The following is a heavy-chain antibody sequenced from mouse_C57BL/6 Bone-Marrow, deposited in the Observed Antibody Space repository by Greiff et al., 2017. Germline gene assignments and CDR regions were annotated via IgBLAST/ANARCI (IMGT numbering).Heavy chain of an antibody. CDR1: GYTFTSYW. V-gene: IGHV1-69*01. CDR2: IDPSDSYT. CDR3: ARGGGLRPDY. J-gene: IGHJ2*01. Sequence: QVQLQQPGAELVMPGASVKLSCKASGYTFTSYWMHWVKQRPGQGLEWIGEIDPSDSYTNYNQKFKGKSTLTVDKSSSTAYIQLSSLTSEDSAVXYCARGGGLRPDYWGQGTTLTVSS. D-gene: IGHD2-4*01.